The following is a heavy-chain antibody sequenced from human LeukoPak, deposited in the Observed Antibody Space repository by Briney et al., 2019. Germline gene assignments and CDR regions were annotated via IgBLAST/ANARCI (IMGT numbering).Heavy chain of an antibody. J-gene: IGHJ4*02. D-gene: IGHD5-18*01. Sequence: PSETLSLTCAVYGGSFSGYFWSWIRQPPGKGLEWIGEINDSGSSNYNPSLESRVTLSVDTSKNQFSLKLSSVTAADTAVYYCARARDTYGFSGYFDYWGQGTLFTVSS. CDR1: GGSFSGYF. V-gene: IGHV4-34*01. CDR2: INDSGSS. CDR3: ARARDTYGFSGYFDY.